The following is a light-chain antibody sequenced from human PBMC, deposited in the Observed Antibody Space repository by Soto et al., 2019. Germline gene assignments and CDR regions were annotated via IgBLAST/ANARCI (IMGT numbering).Light chain of an antibody. V-gene: IGKV3-11*01. CDR3: QQRSNWPIP. Sequence: EIVLTQSPATLSLSPGERATLSCRASQSVSSYLAGYQQKPGQAPRLLIYDASNRATGIPARFSGSGSGTDFTLTISSLEPEDFAVYYCQQRSNWPIPFGQGTRLEIK. CDR1: QSVSSY. J-gene: IGKJ5*01. CDR2: DAS.